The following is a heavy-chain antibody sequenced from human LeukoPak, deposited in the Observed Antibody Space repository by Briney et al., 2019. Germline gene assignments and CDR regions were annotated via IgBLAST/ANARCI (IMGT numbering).Heavy chain of an antibody. Sequence: SETLSLTCTASGGSISSSSYYWGWIRQPPGKGLEWIGSIYHSGSTYYNPSLKSRVTISVDTSKNQFSLKLSSVTAADTAVYYCARVGGLSVRYFDYWGQGTLVTVSS. D-gene: IGHD3-16*02. CDR3: ARVGGLSVRYFDY. CDR2: IYHSGST. V-gene: IGHV4-39*07. CDR1: GGSISSSSYY. J-gene: IGHJ4*02.